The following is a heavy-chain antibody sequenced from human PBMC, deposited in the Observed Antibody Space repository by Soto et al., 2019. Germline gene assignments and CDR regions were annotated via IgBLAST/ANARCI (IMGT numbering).Heavy chain of an antibody. CDR2: ISYDGSNK. CDR1: GFTFSSYA. V-gene: IGHV3-30-3*01. J-gene: IGHJ6*02. CDR3: ARARIKWNYGSYGMDV. Sequence: TGGSLRLSCAASGFTFSSYAMHWVRQAPGKGLEWVAVISYDGSNKYYADSVKGRFTISRDNSKNTLYLQMNSLRAEDTAVYYCARARIKWNYGSYGMDVWGQGTTVTVSS. D-gene: IGHD1-7*01.